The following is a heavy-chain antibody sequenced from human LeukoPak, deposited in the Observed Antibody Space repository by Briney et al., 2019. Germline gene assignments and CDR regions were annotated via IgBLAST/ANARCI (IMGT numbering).Heavy chain of an antibody. V-gene: IGHV4-59*01. CDR2: IYYSGST. D-gene: IGHD1-26*01. Sequence: SETLSLTCTVSGGSISSYYWSWLRQPPGKGLEWIGYIYYSGSTNYNPSLKSRVTISVDTSKNQFSLKLSSVTAADTAVYYCARARGGKRNYYYGMDVWGQGTTVTVSS. CDR1: GGSISSYY. CDR3: ARARGGKRNYYYGMDV. J-gene: IGHJ6*02.